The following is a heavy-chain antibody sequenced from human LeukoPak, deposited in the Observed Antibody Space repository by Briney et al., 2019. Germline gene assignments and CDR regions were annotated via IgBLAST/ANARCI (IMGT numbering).Heavy chain of an antibody. CDR1: GYTFTSYG. V-gene: IGHV1-18*01. D-gene: IGHD2-15*01. Sequence: ASVTVSCTASGYTFTSYGISWVRQAPGQGLEWMGWISAYNGNTNYAQKLQGRVTMTTDTSTSTAYMELRSLRSDDTAVYYCARVCSGGSCYPGGFDYWGQGTLVTVSS. CDR3: ARVCSGGSCYPGGFDY. J-gene: IGHJ4*02. CDR2: ISAYNGNT.